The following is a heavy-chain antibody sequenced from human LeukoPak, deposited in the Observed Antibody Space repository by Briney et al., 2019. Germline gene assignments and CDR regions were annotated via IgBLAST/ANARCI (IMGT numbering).Heavy chain of an antibody. CDR3: ARELYSSSYPRLATV. D-gene: IGHD6-6*01. J-gene: IGHJ4*02. Sequence: SVKVSCKDSGGTFSSYAISWVRQAPGQGLEWMGGIIPIFGTANYAQKFQGRVTITADESTSTAYMELSSLRSEDTAVYYCARELYSSSYPRLATVWGQGTLVTVSS. V-gene: IGHV1-69*13. CDR2: IIPIFGTA. CDR1: GGTFSSYA.